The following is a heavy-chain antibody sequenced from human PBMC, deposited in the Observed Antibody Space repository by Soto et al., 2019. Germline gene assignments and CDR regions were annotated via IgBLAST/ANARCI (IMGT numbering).Heavy chain of an antibody. Sequence: PGGSLRLSCADSGFTFSSYAMNWVRQAPGKGLEWVSAISGSGDSTYYADSVKGRFTISRDNSKNTLFLQMNSLRAEDTAVYYCAKDRSGYYTYYYYGMDVWGQGTTVTVSS. V-gene: IGHV3-23*01. J-gene: IGHJ6*02. CDR3: AKDRSGYYTYYYYGMDV. CDR1: GFTFSSYA. D-gene: IGHD3-3*01. CDR2: ISGSGDST.